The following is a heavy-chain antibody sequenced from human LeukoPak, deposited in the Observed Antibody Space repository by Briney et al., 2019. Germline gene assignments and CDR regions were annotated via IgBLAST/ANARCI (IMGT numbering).Heavy chain of an antibody. V-gene: IGHV4-39*02. J-gene: IGHJ6*03. D-gene: IGHD3-10*01. CDR2: IFRTGST. CDR3: AKDVMHYGSGRPYYMDV. Sequence: SETLSLTCTVSGGSIGSSSYYWGWIRQPPGKGLEWIGSIFRTGSTYYSASLKSRVSISVDTSKNHFALKLASVTAADTAVYYCAKDVMHYGSGRPYYMDVWGKGTTVTIS. CDR1: GGSIGSSSYY.